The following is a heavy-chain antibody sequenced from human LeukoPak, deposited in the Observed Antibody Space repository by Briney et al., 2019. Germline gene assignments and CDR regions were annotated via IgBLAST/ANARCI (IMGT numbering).Heavy chain of an antibody. D-gene: IGHD6-13*01. V-gene: IGHV1-2*02. CDR3: ARARGSSWEFDY. CDR1: GYTFTGYY. J-gene: IGHJ4*02. Sequence: ASVKVSCKATGYTFTGYYMHWVRQAPGKGLEWMGWINPNSGGSNYAQKFQDRVTMTRDTTISTAYKELSRLRSHDTAVYYCARARGSSWEFDYWSQGTLATVSS. CDR2: INPNSGGS.